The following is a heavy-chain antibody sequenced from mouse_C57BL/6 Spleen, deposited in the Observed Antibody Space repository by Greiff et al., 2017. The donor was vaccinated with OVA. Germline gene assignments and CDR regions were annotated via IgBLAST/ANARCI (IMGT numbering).Heavy chain of an antibody. D-gene: IGHD1-1*01. CDR2: IWSGGST. CDR3: ASHYYGSSYDAMDY. J-gene: IGHJ4*01. Sequence: VKLLESGPGLVQPSQSLSITCTVSGFSLTSYGVHWVRQSPGKGLEWLGVIWSGGSTDYNAAFISRLSISKDNSKSQVFFKMNSLQADDTAIYYCASHYYGSSYDAMDYWGQGTSVTVSS. V-gene: IGHV2-2*01. CDR1: GFSLTSYG.